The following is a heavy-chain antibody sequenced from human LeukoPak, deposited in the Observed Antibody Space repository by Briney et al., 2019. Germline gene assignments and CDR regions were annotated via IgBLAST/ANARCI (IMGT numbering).Heavy chain of an antibody. Sequence: ASVKVSCKASGYTFTSYDINWVRQATGQGLEWMGWMNPNSGNTGYAQKFQGRVTMTRNTSISTAYMELSSLRSEDTAVYYCARVFIAAAGFYYYYYYMDVWGEGTTVTVSS. CDR2: MNPNSGNT. J-gene: IGHJ6*03. V-gene: IGHV1-8*01. CDR3: ARVFIAAAGFYYYYYYMDV. D-gene: IGHD6-13*01. CDR1: GYTFTSYD.